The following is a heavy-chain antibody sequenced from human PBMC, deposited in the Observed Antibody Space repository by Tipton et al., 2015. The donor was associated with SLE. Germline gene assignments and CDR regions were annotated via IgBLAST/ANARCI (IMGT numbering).Heavy chain of an antibody. CDR1: GGSFSGYY. CDR2: INHSGST. Sequence: LRLSCAVYGGSFSGYYWSWIRQPPGKGLEWIGEINHSGSTNYNPSLKSRVTISVDTSKNQFSLRLSSVTAADTAVYYCAREGYCSGGTCYGDSAFDIWGQGTMVTVSS. D-gene: IGHD2-15*01. CDR3: AREGYCSGGTCYGDSAFDI. V-gene: IGHV4-34*01. J-gene: IGHJ3*02.